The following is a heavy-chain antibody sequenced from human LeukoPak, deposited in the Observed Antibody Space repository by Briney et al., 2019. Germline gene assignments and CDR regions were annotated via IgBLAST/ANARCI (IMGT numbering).Heavy chain of an antibody. CDR3: ARGLLQITFGGVIVMGNMRYYYYYYMDV. CDR2: INPNSGGT. Sequence: ASVKVSCKASGYTFTGYYMHWVRQAPGQGLEWMGWINPNSGGTNYAQKFQGRVTTTRDTSISTAYMELSRLRSDDTAVYYCARGLLQITFGGVIVMGNMRYYYYYYMDVWGKGTTVTVSS. J-gene: IGHJ6*03. V-gene: IGHV1-2*02. CDR1: GYTFTGYY. D-gene: IGHD3-16*02.